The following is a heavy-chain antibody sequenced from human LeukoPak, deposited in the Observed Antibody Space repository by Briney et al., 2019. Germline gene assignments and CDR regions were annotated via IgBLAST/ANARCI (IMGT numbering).Heavy chain of an antibody. Sequence: GRSLRLSCAASGFTFSIYTMNWVRQAPGKGLEWVSSISSGSTYKYYADSVKGRFTISRDSAKNSLFLQMNSLRAEDTAVYYCARDSAAYDILTGWMDVWGQGTTVTVSS. D-gene: IGHD3-9*01. CDR3: ARDSAAYDILTGWMDV. CDR2: ISSGSTYK. V-gene: IGHV3-21*01. J-gene: IGHJ6*02. CDR1: GFTFSIYT.